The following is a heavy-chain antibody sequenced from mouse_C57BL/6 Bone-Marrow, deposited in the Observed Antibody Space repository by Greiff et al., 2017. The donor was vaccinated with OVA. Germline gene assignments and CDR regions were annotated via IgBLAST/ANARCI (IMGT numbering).Heavy chain of an antibody. CDR3: ARHEDWVWLRRQKYFDV. CDR2: FYPGSGSI. CDR1: GYTFTEYT. J-gene: IGHJ1*03. D-gene: IGHD2-2*01. V-gene: IGHV1-62-2*01. Sequence: QVQLQQSGAELVKPGASVKLSCKASGYTFTEYTIHWVKQRSGQGLEWIGWFYPGSGSIKYNEKFKDKATLTADKSSSTVYMELSRLTSEDSAVYFCARHEDWVWLRRQKYFDVWGTGTTVTVSS.